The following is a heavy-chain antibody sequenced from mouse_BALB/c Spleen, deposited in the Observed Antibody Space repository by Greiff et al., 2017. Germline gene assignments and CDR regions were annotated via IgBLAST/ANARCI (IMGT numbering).Heavy chain of an antibody. CDR1: GFSLTSYG. V-gene: IGHV2-4-1*01. J-gene: IGHJ2*01. CDR2: IWSGGST. CDR3: ARNWYYFDY. Sequence: QVQLKESGPGLVQPSQSLSITCTVSGFSLTSYGVHWVRQSPGKGLEWLVVIWSGGSTDYNAAFISRLSISKDNSKSQVFFKMNSLQADDTAIYYCARNWYYFDYWGQGTTLTVSS.